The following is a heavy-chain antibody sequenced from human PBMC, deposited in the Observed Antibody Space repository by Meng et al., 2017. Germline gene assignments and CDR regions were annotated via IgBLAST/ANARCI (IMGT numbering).Heavy chain of an antibody. V-gene: IGHV7-4-1*02. CDR2: INTNTGKP. D-gene: IGHD1-26*01. CDR3: AREGRVDFDY. J-gene: IGHJ4*02. Sequence: HVQLVQSGSELKKSWASVKVYCMATEYTFTSYAMNWVRQAPGQGLEWIGWINTNTGKPTYAQGFTGRFVFSLDTSVSTAYLQISSLKAEDTAVYYCAREGRVDFDYWGQGTLVTVSS. CDR1: EYTFTSYA.